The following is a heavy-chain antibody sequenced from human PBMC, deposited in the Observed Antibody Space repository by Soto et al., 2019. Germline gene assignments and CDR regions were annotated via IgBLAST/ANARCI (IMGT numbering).Heavy chain of an antibody. V-gene: IGHV4-34*01. D-gene: IGHD5-18*01. J-gene: IGHJ4*02. CDR1: GGSFSGYY. CDR3: ARGLRIHLWFYGELFDY. CDR2: INHSGST. Sequence: SETLSLTCAVYGGSFSGYYWSWIRQPPGKGLEWIGEINHSGSTNYNPSLKSRVTISVDTSKNQFSLKLSSVTAADTAVYYCARGLRIHLWFYGELFDYWGQGTLVTVSS.